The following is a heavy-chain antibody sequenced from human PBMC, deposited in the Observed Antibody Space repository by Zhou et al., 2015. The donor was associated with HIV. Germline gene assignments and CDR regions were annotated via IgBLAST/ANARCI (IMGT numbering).Heavy chain of an antibody. CDR1: GGTFSSYA. CDR3: ARENNKAAAAPGAFDI. J-gene: IGHJ3*02. CDR2: IIPIFGTA. Sequence: QVQLVQSGAEVKKPGSSVKVSCKASGGTFSSYAISWVRQAPGQGLEWMGGIIPIFGTANYAQKFQGRVTITADESTSTAYMELSSLRSEDTAVYYCARENNKAAAAPGAFDIWGQGTMVTVSS. V-gene: IGHV1-69*01. D-gene: IGHD6-13*01.